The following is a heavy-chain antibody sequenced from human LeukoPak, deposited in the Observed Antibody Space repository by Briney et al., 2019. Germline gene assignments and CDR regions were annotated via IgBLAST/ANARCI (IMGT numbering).Heavy chain of an antibody. Sequence: ASVKVSCKASGYTFTGYYMHWVRQAPGQGLEWMGPIDPNSGGTNYAQKFQGRVTMTRDTSISTAYMELSRLRSDDTAVYYCARGRSLGYCSGGSCYLSYWGQGTLVTVSS. CDR2: IDPNSGGT. D-gene: IGHD2-15*01. CDR1: GYTFTGYY. J-gene: IGHJ1*01. CDR3: ARGRSLGYCSGGSCYLSY. V-gene: IGHV1-2*06.